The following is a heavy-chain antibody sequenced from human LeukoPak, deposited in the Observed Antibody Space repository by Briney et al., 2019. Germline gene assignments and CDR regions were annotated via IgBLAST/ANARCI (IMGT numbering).Heavy chain of an antibody. Sequence: GKSLRLSCAASGFTFSSYGMHWVRQAPGKGLEWVAVTWYDGRNNYYAASVKGRFTISRDDSKTTVYLLMNSLRAEDTAVYYCAREVAPLYFQYGMYVWGEGTTVTVSS. CDR1: GFTFSSYG. CDR2: TWYDGRNN. CDR3: AREVAPLYFQYGMYV. J-gene: IGHJ6*01. V-gene: IGHV3-33*01. D-gene: IGHD2-21*01.